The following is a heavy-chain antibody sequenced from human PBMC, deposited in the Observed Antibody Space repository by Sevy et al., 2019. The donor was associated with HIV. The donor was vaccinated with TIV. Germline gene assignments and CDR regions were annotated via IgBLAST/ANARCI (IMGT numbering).Heavy chain of an antibody. CDR2: INGDGSST. Sequence: GGSLRLPCAASGLTFSSYWMHWVRQAPGKGLVWVSRINGDGSSTSYADSVKGRFTISRDNAKNTLYLQMNSLRAEDTAVYYCVRQRGDTVVLPDVLPDYGMDVWDQGTTVTVSS. J-gene: IGHJ6*02. CDR1: GLTFSSYW. V-gene: IGHV3-74*01. CDR3: VRQRGDTVVLPDVLPDYGMDV. D-gene: IGHD2-2*01.